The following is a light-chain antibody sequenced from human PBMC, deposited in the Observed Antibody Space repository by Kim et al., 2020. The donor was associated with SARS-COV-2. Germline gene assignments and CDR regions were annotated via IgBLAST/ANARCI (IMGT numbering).Light chain of an antibody. V-gene: IGKV3-20*01. CDR2: GAS. CDR3: QQYVGSPLT. CDR1: QSFSSSY. Sequence: LSPGEGATLSCRASQSFSSSYVAWYQQKPGQAPRLIIYGASRRATGIPDRFSGSGSATDFTLTISRLEPEDFAVYYCQQYVGSPLTFGGGTKLEI. J-gene: IGKJ4*01.